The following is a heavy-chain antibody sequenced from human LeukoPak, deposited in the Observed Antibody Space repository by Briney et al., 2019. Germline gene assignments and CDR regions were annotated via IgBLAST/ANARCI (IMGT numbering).Heavy chain of an antibody. CDR3: AVTWFGELLYPFDY. J-gene: IGHJ4*02. CDR2: ISGSGGST. V-gene: IGHV3-23*01. D-gene: IGHD3-10*01. CDR1: GFTFSSYA. Sequence: GGSLRLSCAAPGFTFSSYARSWVRQAPGKGLEWVPAISGSGGSTYYADSVKGRFTISRDNSKNTLYLQMNSLRAEDTAVYYCAVTWFGELLYPFDYWGQGTLVTASS.